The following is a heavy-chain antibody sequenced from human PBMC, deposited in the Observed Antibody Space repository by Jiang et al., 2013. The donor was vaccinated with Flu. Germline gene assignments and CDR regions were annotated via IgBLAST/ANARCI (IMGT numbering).Heavy chain of an antibody. CDR3: ARGRADYYDSSGYYRKSAFDI. J-gene: IGHJ3*02. D-gene: IGHD3-22*01. CDR1: GGSISSYY. V-gene: IGHV4-59*01. Sequence: GPGLVKPSETLSLTCTVSGGSISSYYWSWIRQPPGKGLEWIGYIYYSGSTNYNPSLKSRVTISVDTSKNQFSLKLSSVTAADTAVYYCARGRADYYDSSGYYRKSAFDIWGQGTMVTVSS. CDR2: IYYSGST.